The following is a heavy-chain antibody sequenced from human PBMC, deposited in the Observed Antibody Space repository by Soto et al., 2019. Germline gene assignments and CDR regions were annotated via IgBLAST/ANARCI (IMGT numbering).Heavy chain of an antibody. V-gene: IGHV4-39*01. CDR3: AKNLPRTGRFDY. J-gene: IGHJ4*02. Sequence: PSETLSLTCSLSGASITSTTYFWAWIRQPPGKGLEWVDSIYYSGKTHYNPSLKSRTTISVDRSRNQFSLQVSSVTAADTAVYYCAKNLPRTGRFDYWGQGTVVTVSS. CDR1: GASITSTTYF. CDR2: IYYSGKT.